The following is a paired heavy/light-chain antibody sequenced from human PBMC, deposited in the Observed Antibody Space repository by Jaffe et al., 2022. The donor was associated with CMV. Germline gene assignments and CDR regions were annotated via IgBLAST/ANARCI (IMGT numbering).Heavy chain of an antibody. CDR3: ARGTYYYDSSGYPRGYYFDY. J-gene: IGHJ4*02. CDR2: IYYSGST. CDR1: GGSISSYY. D-gene: IGHD3-22*01. V-gene: IGHV4-59*01. Sequence: QVQLQESGPGLVKPSETLSLTCTVSGGSISSYYWSWIRQPPGKGLEWIGYIYYSGSTNYNPSLKSRVTISVDTSKNQFSLKLSSVTAADTAVYYCARGTYYYDSSGYPRGYYFDYWGQGTLVTVSS.
Light chain of an antibody. CDR3: QQANSFPL. Sequence: DIQMTQSPSSVSASVGDRVTITCRASQGISSWLAWYQQKPGKAPKLLIYAASSLQSGVPSRFSGSGSGTDFTLTISSLQPEDFATYYCQQANSFPLFGGGTKVEIK. J-gene: IGKJ4*01. V-gene: IGKV1-12*01. CDR1: QGISSW. CDR2: AAS.